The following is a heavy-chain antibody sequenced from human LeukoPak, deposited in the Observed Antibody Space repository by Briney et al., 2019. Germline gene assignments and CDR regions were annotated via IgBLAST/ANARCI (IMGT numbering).Heavy chain of an antibody. J-gene: IGHJ4*02. CDR2: IKQDGSEK. CDR3: ARRRYSGSSQHFDY. V-gene: IGHV3-7*01. D-gene: IGHD1-26*01. Sequence: GGSLRLSCAASGFTFTTYWMSWVRQAPGKGLEGVANIKQDGSEKYYVDSVKGRFTIYRDNAKNSLYLQMNSLRAEDTAVYYCARRRYSGSSQHFDYWGQGTLVTVSS. CDR1: GFTFTTYW.